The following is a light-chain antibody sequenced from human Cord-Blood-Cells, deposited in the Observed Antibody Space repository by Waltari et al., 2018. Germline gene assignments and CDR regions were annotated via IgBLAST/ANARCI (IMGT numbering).Light chain of an antibody. V-gene: IGLV3-25*02. J-gene: IGLJ3*02. Sequence: SYELTQPPSVSVSPGQTARITCSGDALPKQYAYWYQQKPGQAPVLVIYKDSERTSGIPERFSCSSSGTTVTLTISGVQAEDEADYYCQSADSSGTYRVFGGGTKLTVL. CDR2: KDS. CDR1: ALPKQY. CDR3: QSADSSGTYRV.